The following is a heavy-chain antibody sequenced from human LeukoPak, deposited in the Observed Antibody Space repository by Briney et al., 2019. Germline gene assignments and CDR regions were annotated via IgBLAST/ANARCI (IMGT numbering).Heavy chain of an antibody. V-gene: IGHV3-23*01. Sequence: PGGSLRLSCKASEFSISHYAMSWVRQAPGKGLEWVSADASSTTSTYYAKSVRGRFTISTDNSMNTVYLQINSLRADDTAVYYCSKAPLETCTGAVCYYLDVWGKGTTVIVSS. D-gene: IGHD2-8*02. CDR3: SKAPLETCTGAVCYYLDV. J-gene: IGHJ6*03. CDR2: DASSTTST. CDR1: EFSISHYA.